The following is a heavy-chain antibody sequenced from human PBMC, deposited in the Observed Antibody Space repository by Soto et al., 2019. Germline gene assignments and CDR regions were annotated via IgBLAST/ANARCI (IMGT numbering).Heavy chain of an antibody. D-gene: IGHD4-4*01. CDR1: GGTFSSYT. CDR2: IIPILGIA. J-gene: IGHJ5*02. Sequence: SVKVSCKASGGTFSSYTISWVRQAPGQGLEWMGRIIPILGIANYAQKLQGRVTITADKFTGTAYMELTGLRSDDTAVYYCAGDPDSHYNDSHASSYPWGQGTLVTVSS. V-gene: IGHV1-69*04. CDR3: AGDPDSHYNDSHASSYP.